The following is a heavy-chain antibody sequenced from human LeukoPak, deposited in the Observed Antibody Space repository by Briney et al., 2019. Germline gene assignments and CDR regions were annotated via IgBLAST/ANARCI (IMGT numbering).Heavy chain of an antibody. CDR1: GLTFSSYA. CDR3: ARVRQWPYWYFDL. Sequence: GGSLRLSCAVSGLTFSSYAMTWVRQAPGNRLQWVSGISASGVSTFYADSVKGRFIISRDNSKNTPYLQMNSLRAEDTAIYYCARVRQWPYWYFDLWGRGTLVTVSS. V-gene: IGHV3-23*01. CDR2: ISASGVST. J-gene: IGHJ2*01. D-gene: IGHD6-19*01.